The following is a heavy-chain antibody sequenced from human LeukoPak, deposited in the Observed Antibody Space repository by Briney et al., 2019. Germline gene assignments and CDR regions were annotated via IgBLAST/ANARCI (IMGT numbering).Heavy chain of an antibody. D-gene: IGHD2-2*03. V-gene: IGHV4-34*01. J-gene: IGHJ2*01. CDR2: INHSGST. Sequence: GSLRLSCAASGFTVSSNYMSWVRQPPGKGLEWIGEINHSGSTNYNPSLKSRVTISVDTSKNQFSLKLSSVTAADTAVYYCARALGIVVVPAAILYWYFDLWGRGTLVTVSS. CDR1: GFTVSSNY. CDR3: ARALGIVVVPAAILYWYFDL.